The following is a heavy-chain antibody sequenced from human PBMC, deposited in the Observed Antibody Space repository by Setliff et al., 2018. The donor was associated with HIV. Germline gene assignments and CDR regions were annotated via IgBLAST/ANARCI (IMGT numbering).Heavy chain of an antibody. J-gene: IGHJ4*02. Sequence: SVKVSCKASGFTFSSSAIHWVRQARGQRLEWIGWIGVDSGDTNYAQKFQNRVALTRDVSTRTAYMELSSLRSEDTAVYYCATLVRGVAPFDDWGQGTLVTVSS. D-gene: IGHD3-10*01. CDR2: IGVDSGDT. V-gene: IGHV1-58*02. CDR3: ATLVRGVAPFDD. CDR1: GFTFSSSA.